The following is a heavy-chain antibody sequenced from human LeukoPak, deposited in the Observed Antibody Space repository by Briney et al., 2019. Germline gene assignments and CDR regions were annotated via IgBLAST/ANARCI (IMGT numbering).Heavy chain of an antibody. Sequence: SQTLSLTCTVSGGSISSGGYYWSWIRQHPGKGLEWIGYIYYSGSTYYNPSLKSRVTISVDTSKNQFSLKLSSVTAADTAVYYCARTVESARYDAFDIWGQGTMVTVSS. CDR3: ARTVESARYDAFDI. CDR2: IYYSGST. J-gene: IGHJ3*02. V-gene: IGHV4-31*03. CDR1: GGSISSGGYY.